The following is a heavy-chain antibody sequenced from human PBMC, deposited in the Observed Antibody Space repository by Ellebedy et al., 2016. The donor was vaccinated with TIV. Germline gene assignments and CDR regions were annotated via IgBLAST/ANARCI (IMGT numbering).Heavy chain of an antibody. CDR3: ARVVWQQPVSYAFDI. J-gene: IGHJ3*02. Sequence: PGGSLRLSCAASGFTFSSYGMHWVRQAPGKGLEWVAVISYDGSNKYYADSVKGRFTISRDNSKNTLYLQMNSLRAEETAVYYCARVVWQQPVSYAFDIWGQGTMVTVSS. CDR2: ISYDGSNK. CDR1: GFTFSSYG. D-gene: IGHD6-13*01. V-gene: IGHV3-30*03.